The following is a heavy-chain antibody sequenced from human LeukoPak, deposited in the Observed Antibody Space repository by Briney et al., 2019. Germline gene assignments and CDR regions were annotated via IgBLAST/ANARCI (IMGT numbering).Heavy chain of an antibody. CDR1: GYTFTSYY. Sequence: ASVKVSCKASGYTFTSYYMHWVRQAPGQGLEWMGWISPNSGFTNYAQKFQGRVTMTRDTSISTAYMELSRLRSDDTAVYYCARLADCSSSSCRSFDYWGQGTLVTVSS. CDR2: ISPNSGFT. CDR3: ARLADCSSSSCRSFDY. J-gene: IGHJ4*02. V-gene: IGHV1-2*02. D-gene: IGHD2-2*01.